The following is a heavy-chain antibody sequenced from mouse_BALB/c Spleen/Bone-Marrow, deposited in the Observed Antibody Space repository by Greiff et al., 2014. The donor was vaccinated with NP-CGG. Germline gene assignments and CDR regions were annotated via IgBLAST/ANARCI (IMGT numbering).Heavy chain of an antibody. CDR1: RFTFSSYG. CDR3: ARDRYYGYAMDY. D-gene: IGHD1-1*01. J-gene: IGHJ4*01. V-gene: IGHV5-6-3*01. CDR2: INSNGGST. Sequence: EVQLVESGGGLVQPGGSLKLSCAASRFTFSSYGMPWVRQTPDKRLELVATINSNGGSTYYPDSVKGRFTISRDNAKNTLYLQMSSLKSEDTATYYCARDRYYGYAMDYWGQGTSVTVSS.